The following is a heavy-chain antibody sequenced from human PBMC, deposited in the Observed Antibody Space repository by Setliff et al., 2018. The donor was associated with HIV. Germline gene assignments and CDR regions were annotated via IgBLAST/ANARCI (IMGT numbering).Heavy chain of an antibody. CDR2: IHYGGFF. J-gene: IGHJ6*03. Sequence: PSETLSLTCTVSGGSFRSSRYYWGWIRQPPGKGLEWIGNIHYGGFFWYSPSLKSRVTISVDTSKNQFSLKLSSVTATDTAVYYCVRGAPRPAYYYYYYMDVWGKGTTVTVSS. D-gene: IGHD6-6*01. V-gene: IGHV4-39*01. CDR1: GGSFRSSRYY. CDR3: VRGAPRPAYYYYYYMDV.